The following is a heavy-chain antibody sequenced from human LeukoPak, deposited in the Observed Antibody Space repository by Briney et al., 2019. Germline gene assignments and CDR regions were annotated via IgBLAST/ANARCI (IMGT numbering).Heavy chain of an antibody. Sequence: GGSLRLSCAASGFTFSSYWMNWVRQAPGKGLECVPSISRSSTYIYYADSVKGRFTISRDNAKNSLYLQMNSLRAEDTAVYYCARDMGGSEDYWGQGTLATVSS. CDR2: ISRSSTYI. D-gene: IGHD3-10*01. CDR3: ARDMGGSEDY. CDR1: GFTFSSYW. J-gene: IGHJ4*02. V-gene: IGHV3-21*01.